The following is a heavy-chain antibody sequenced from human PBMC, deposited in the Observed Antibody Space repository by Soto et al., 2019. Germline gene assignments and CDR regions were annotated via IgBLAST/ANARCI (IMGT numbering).Heavy chain of an antibody. V-gene: IGHV3-30*18. CDR1: GFAFNRFG. CDR2: VTEDGTNK. D-gene: IGHD1-20*01. CDR3: AKTTTPKYNIIWTGIDP. Sequence: QVQLVESGGGVVQPGGSLRLSCTTSGFAFNRFGMHWVRQAPGKGLEWLAVVTEDGTNKYYGDSVKGRFTISRDNSKNTVYLQMNNLRPEDTAVYYCAKTTTPKYNIIWTGIDPWGQGTLVTVSS. J-gene: IGHJ5*02.